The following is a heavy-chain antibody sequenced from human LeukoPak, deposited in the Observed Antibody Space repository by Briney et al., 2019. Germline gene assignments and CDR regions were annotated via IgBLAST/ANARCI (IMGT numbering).Heavy chain of an antibody. CDR1: GFTFSSYS. J-gene: IGHJ4*02. CDR2: ISSSSYI. D-gene: IGHD3-22*01. V-gene: IGHV3-21*01. Sequence: GGSLRLSCAASGFTFSSYSMNWVRQAPGKGLEWVSSISSSSYIYYADSVKGRFTISRDNAKNSLYLQMNSLRAEDTAVYYCARAKDSSGYYWDYWGQGTLVTVSS. CDR3: ARAKDSSGYYWDY.